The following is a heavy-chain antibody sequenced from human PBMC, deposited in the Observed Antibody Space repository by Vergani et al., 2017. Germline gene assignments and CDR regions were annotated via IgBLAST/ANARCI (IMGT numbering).Heavy chain of an antibody. Sequence: QITLKESGPTLVKPTQTLTLTCTFSGFSLNTRGVSVAWIRQPPGKALDWLALINWNDDQHYSPSLNNRVTITKETSKNQVVLTMTNMDDVDTGTYYCVYRKTECGTTGCFDPFDYYYYMDVWGKGTTVTVSS. CDR1: GFSLNTRGVS. D-gene: IGHD1-7*01. J-gene: IGHJ6*03. V-gene: IGHV2-5*04. CDR2: INWNDDQ. CDR3: VYRKTECGTTGCFDPFDYYYYMDV.